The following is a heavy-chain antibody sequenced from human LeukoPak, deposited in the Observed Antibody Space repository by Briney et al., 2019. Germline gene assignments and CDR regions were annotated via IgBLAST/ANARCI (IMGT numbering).Heavy chain of an antibody. CDR3: ARDWAGYSSSSRYYYYGMDV. J-gene: IGHJ6*02. Sequence: GGSLRLSCAASGLTFSSYGMNWVRQAPGKGLEWVSYISSSGSTIYYADSVKGRFTISRDNAKNSLYLQMNSLRAEDTAVYYCARDWAGYSSSSRYYYYGMDVWGQGTTVTVSS. CDR2: ISSSGSTI. D-gene: IGHD6-6*01. V-gene: IGHV3-48*03. CDR1: GLTFSSYG.